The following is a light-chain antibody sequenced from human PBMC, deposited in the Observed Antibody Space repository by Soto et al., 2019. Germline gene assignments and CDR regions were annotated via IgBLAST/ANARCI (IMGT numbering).Light chain of an antibody. V-gene: IGLV1-40*01. CDR2: GNS. J-gene: IGLJ1*01. CDR3: QSYDSSLIGSV. Sequence: QSVLTQPPSVSGVAGQGVTISCTGSSSNIGAGYDVHWYQQLPGTAPKLLIYGNSNRPSGVPDRFSGSKSGTSASLAITGLQAEDEADYYCQSYDSSLIGSVFGTGTKQTV. CDR1: SSNIGAGYD.